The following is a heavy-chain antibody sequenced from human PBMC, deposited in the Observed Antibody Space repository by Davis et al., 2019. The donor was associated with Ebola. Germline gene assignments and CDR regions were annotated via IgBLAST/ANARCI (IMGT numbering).Heavy chain of an antibody. D-gene: IGHD3-16*02. V-gene: IGHV4-59*08. CDR1: GGSISSYY. J-gene: IGHJ4*02. CDR3: ARQRRLRLGELSGHFDY. CDR2: IYYSGST. Sequence: SETLSLTCTVSGGSISSYYWSWIRQPPGKGLEWIGYIYYSGSTNYNPSLKSRVTISVDTSKNQFSLKLSSVTAADTAVYYCARQRRLRLGELSGHFDYWGQGTPVTVSS.